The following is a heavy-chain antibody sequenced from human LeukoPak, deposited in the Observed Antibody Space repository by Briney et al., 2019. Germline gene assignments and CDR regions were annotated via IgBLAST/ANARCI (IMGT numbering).Heavy chain of an antibody. CDR3: ARGSYGSGIYYYYGMDV. D-gene: IGHD3-10*01. Sequence: GGSLRLSCAASGFTFSSYDMHWVRQATGKGLEWVSAIGTAGDTYYPGSVKGRFTISRENAKNSLYLKMNSLRAGDTAVYYCARGSYGSGIYYYYGMDVWGQGTTVTVSS. CDR2: IGTAGDT. CDR1: GFTFSSYD. J-gene: IGHJ6*02. V-gene: IGHV3-13*01.